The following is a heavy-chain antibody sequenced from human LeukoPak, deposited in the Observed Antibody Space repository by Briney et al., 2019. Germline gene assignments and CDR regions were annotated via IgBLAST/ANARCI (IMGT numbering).Heavy chain of an antibody. CDR2: IYHSGRT. Sequence: SETLSLTCTVSGYSISSGYYWGWIRQPPGKGLEWIGSIYHSGRTFYNSSLKSRVTISVDTSKNQFSLKLTSVTAADTAMYYCARNLWFGESTDSFNIWGQGTMVTVSS. J-gene: IGHJ3*02. V-gene: IGHV4-38-2*02. D-gene: IGHD3-10*01. CDR1: GYSISSGYY. CDR3: ARNLWFGESTDSFNI.